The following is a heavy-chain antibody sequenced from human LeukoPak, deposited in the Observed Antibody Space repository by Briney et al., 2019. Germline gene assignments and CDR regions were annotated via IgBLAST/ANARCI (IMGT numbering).Heavy chain of an antibody. D-gene: IGHD2-2*01. J-gene: IGHJ5*02. CDR3: AMGVGLGYCSSTSCYVRSWFDP. CDR2: IYTSGST. Sequence: PSETLSLTCTVSGGSISSYYWSWIRQPAGKGLEWIGRIYTSGSTNYNPSLKSRVTMSVDTSKNQFSLKLSSVTAADTAVYYCAMGVGLGYCSSTSCYVRSWFDPWGQGTLVTVSS. V-gene: IGHV4-4*07. CDR1: GGSISSYY.